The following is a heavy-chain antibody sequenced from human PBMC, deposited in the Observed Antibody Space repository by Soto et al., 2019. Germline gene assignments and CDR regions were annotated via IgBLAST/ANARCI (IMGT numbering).Heavy chain of an antibody. V-gene: IGHV3-48*03. J-gene: IGHJ4*02. Sequence: GGSLRLSCAASGFTFSSYEMNWVRQAPGKGLEWVSYIISSGSTIYYADSVKGRFTISRDNAKNSLYLQMNSLRAEDTAVYYCASSRGVAAGFDYWGQGTLVTVSS. CDR1: GFTFSSYE. D-gene: IGHD6-13*01. CDR2: IISSGSTI. CDR3: ASSRGVAAGFDY.